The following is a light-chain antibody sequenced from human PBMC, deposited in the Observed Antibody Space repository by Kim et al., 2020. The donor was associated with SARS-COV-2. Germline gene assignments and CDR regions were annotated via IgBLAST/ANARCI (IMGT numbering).Light chain of an antibody. J-gene: IGKJ4*01. CDR2: GAS. V-gene: IGKV3-15*01. CDR3: HRYNNWPLT. Sequence: LSPGERATLSCRASQGLSTNVVWYQQKPGQAPGLLIYGASPRATGVPARFSGSGSGTEFTLTIRSLQSEDFAVYYCHRYNNWPLTFGGGTKVDIK. CDR1: QGLSTN.